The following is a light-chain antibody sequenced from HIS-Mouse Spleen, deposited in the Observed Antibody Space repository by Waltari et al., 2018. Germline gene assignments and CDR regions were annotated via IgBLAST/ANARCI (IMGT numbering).Light chain of an antibody. V-gene: IGLV2-23*01. CDR3: CSYAGSSTYWV. CDR2: EGS. Sequence: QSALTQPASVSGSPGQLITISCTGTSSDVGSYTLVSWYQQHPGKAPKLMIYEGSKRPSGVSNRFSGSKSGNTASLTISGLQAEDEADYYCCSYAGSSTYWVFGGGTKLTVL. CDR1: SSDVGSYTL. J-gene: IGLJ3*02.